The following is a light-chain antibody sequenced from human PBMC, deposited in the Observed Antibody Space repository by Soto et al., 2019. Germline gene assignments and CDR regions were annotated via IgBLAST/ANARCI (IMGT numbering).Light chain of an antibody. CDR2: DNI. Sequence: QAVVTQPPSVSGAPGQRVTISCTGSSSNIGAGYDVHWYQQLPGTAPKLLIYDNINRPSGVPDRFSGSKSGTSASLAITGLQAEDEADYYCQSYDSRLSGYVFGTGTKLTVL. CDR1: SSNIGAGYD. V-gene: IGLV1-40*01. CDR3: QSYDSRLSGYV. J-gene: IGLJ1*01.